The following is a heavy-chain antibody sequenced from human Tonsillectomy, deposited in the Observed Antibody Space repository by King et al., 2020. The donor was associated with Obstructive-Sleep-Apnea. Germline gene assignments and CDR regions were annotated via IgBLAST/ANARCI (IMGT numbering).Heavy chain of an antibody. Sequence: QLQESGPGLVKPSETLSLTCTVSGGAISSYYWSWIRQPPGKGLEWIGYIYYTGSINSNPSLKSGVTISADPLKNQFSLKRSSVTAADTAVYYCARVKFEDSSGYYYFDYWGQGTLVTVSS. V-gene: IGHV4-59*01. CDR1: GGAISSYY. CDR3: ARVKFEDSSGYYYFDY. J-gene: IGHJ4*02. CDR2: IYYTGSI. D-gene: IGHD3-22*01.